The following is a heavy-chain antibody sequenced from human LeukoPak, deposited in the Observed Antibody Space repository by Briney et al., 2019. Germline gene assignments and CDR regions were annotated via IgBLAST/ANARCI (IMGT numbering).Heavy chain of an antibody. J-gene: IGHJ4*02. V-gene: IGHV1-69*05. CDR1: GGTFSSYA. Sequence: ASVKVSCKASGGTFSSYAISWVRQAPGQGLEWMGRIIPIFGTANYAQKLQGRVTITTDESASTAYMELSSLRSEDTAVYYCARDPFMVRGVITTAYFDYWGQGTLVTVSS. D-gene: IGHD3-10*01. CDR2: IIPIFGTA. CDR3: ARDPFMVRGVITTAYFDY.